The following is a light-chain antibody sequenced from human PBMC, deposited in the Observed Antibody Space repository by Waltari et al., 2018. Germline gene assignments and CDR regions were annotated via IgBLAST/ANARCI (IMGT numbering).Light chain of an antibody. V-gene: IGLV2-11*01. CDR2: EVS. CDR1: SDAIGHYNF. Sequence: QSALTQPRSVSGSPGQSATISCTGTSDAIGHYNFVSWSPHHPGKAPKVILYEVSRRPSGVPDRFSGSKSGNTASLTISRLQTDDEATYYCCSYAGSDTVVVFGGGTRLTVL. CDR3: CSYAGSDTVVV. J-gene: IGLJ2*01.